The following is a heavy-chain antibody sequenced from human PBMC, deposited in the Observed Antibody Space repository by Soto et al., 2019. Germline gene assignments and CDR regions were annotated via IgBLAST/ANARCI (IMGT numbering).Heavy chain of an antibody. D-gene: IGHD6-6*01. CDR1: GFTFSSYA. J-gene: IGHJ4*02. V-gene: IGHV3-30-3*01. Sequence: GGSLRLSCVVSGFTFSSYAMHWVRQAPGKGLEWVAVISYDGSNKYYADSVKGRFTISRDNSKNTLYLQMNSLRAEDTAVYYCARDGGQLVPLDYWGQGTLVTVSS. CDR3: ARDGGQLVPLDY. CDR2: ISYDGSNK.